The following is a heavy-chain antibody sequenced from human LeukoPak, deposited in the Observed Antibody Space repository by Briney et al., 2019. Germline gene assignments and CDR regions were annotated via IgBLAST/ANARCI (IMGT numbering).Heavy chain of an antibody. D-gene: IGHD3-10*01. Sequence: GGSLRLSCAASGFTFNNYWMHWVRQVPGKGLVWVSRINSDGSRTNYVDSTEGRFTISRDNAKNTLFLQMNSLGAEDSAVYYCARGNFYSGSGSSPLDYWGQGTLVTVSS. J-gene: IGHJ4*02. V-gene: IGHV3-74*01. CDR1: GFTFNNYW. CDR2: INSDGSRT. CDR3: ARGNFYSGSGSSPLDY.